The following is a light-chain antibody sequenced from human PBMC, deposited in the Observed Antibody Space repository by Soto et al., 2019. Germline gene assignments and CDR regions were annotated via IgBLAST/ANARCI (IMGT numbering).Light chain of an antibody. V-gene: IGKV1-9*01. CDR1: QDISNY. J-gene: IGKJ5*01. CDR2: AAS. Sequence: DIQMTQSPSSLSASVGDRVTITCQASQDISNYLNWYQQKLGKAPKLLIYAASTLQSGVPSRFSGSGSGTEFTLTITSLQPEDFATYYCQQLNFFPITFGQGTRLEI. CDR3: QQLNFFPIT.